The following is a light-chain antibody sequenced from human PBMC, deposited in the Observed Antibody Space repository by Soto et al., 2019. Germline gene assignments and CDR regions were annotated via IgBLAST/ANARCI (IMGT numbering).Light chain of an antibody. CDR2: YAS. J-gene: IGKJ5*01. CDR3: QQRGNWPLT. Sequence: ELVLTQSPATLSLSPGERATLSCRASQDVSSYLAWYQQKPGQAPRLLIFYASNRATGIPARFSGSGSGTDFTLTISSLEPEDFAVYYCQQRGNWPLTFGQGTRLEIK. CDR1: QDVSSY. V-gene: IGKV3-11*01.